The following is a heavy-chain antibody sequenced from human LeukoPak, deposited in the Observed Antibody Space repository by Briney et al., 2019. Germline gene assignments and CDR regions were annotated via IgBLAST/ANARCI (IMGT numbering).Heavy chain of an antibody. V-gene: IGHV4-59*12. D-gene: IGHD6-19*01. J-gene: IGHJ4*02. Sequence: PSETLSLTCTVSGGSISSYYWSWIRQPPGKGLEWIGYIYYSGSTNYNPSLKSRVTISVDTSKYQFSLKLSSVTAADTAVYYCATRSGWYGSYWGQGTLVTVSS. CDR2: IYYSGST. CDR3: ATRSGWYGSY. CDR1: GGSISSYY.